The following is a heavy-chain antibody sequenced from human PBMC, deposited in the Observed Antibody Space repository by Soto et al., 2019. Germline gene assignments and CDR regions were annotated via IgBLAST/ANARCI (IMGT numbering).Heavy chain of an antibody. CDR3: ARGDSTDCSNRVCSLFYIHALDV. J-gene: IGHJ6*02. CDR1: GYSFSDYH. Sequence: GASVKVSCKASGYSFSDYHIHWVRQAPGQGLEWLGRINPKSGGTSTAQKFQGWVTMTTDTSISTASMELTRLTSDDTAIYYCARGDSTDCSNRVCSLFYIHALDVCRQGTTLTVSS. D-gene: IGHD2-21*02. V-gene: IGHV1-2*04. CDR2: INPKSGGT.